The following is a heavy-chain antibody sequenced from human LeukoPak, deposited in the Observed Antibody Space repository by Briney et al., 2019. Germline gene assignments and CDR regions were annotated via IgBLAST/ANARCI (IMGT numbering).Heavy chain of an antibody. D-gene: IGHD2-15*01. CDR3: AKERVVVVAATINWFDP. CDR1: GFTFSGYY. CDR2: ISSSGSTI. J-gene: IGHJ5*02. Sequence: SGGSLRLSCAASGFTFSGYYMSWIRQAPGKGLEWVSYISSSGSTIYYADSMKGRFTISRDNAKNSLYLQMNSLRAEDTAVYYCAKERVVVVAATINWFDPWGQGTLVTVSS. V-gene: IGHV3-11*01.